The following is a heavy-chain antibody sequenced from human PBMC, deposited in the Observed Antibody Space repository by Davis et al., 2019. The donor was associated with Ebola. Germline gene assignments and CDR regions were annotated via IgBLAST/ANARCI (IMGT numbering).Heavy chain of an antibody. J-gene: IGHJ2*01. D-gene: IGHD7-27*01. V-gene: IGHV1-18*01. CDR2: ISAYNGNT. CDR1: GYTFTSYG. CDR3: ARDTGDHGHFDL. Sequence: ASVKVSCKASGYTFTSYGISWVRQAPGQGLEWMGWISAYNGNTNYAQKLQGRVTMTTDTSTSTAYMELSRLRSDDTAVYYCARDTGDHGHFDLWGRGTLVTVSS.